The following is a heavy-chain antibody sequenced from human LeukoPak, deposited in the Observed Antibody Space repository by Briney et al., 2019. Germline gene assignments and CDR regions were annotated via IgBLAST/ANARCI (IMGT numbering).Heavy chain of an antibody. D-gene: IGHD1-7*01. CDR1: GYTFTSYD. CDR2: MNPNSGNT. CDR3: ARGGKRTGTKLIWFDP. V-gene: IGHV1-8*01. J-gene: IGHJ5*02. Sequence: GASVEVSCKASGYTFTSYDINWVRQATGQGLEWMGWMNPNSGNTGYAQKFQGRVTMTRNTSISTAYMELSSLRSEDTAVYYCARGGKRTGTKLIWFDPWGQGTLVTVSS.